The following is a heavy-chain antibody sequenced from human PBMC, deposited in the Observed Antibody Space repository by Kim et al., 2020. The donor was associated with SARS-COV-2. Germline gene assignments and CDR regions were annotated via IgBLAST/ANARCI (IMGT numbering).Heavy chain of an antibody. V-gene: IGHV4-39*01. J-gene: IGHJ6*02. D-gene: IGHD4-17*01. Sequence: SETLSLTCTVSGGSISSSSYYWGWIRQPPGKGLEWIGSIYYSGSTYYNPSLKSRVTISVDTSKNQFSLKLSSVTAADTAVYYCARHDDYGDYATHYYYGMDVWGQGTTVTVSS. CDR2: IYYSGST. CDR1: GGSISSSSYY. CDR3: ARHDDYGDYATHYYYGMDV.